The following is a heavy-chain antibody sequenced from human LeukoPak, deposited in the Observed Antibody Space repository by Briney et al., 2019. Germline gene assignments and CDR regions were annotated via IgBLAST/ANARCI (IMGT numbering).Heavy chain of an antibody. D-gene: IGHD2-2*01. CDR2: IIPILGIA. J-gene: IGHJ6*02. CDR1: GGTFSSYA. V-gene: IGHV1-69*04. Sequence: SVKVSCKASGGTFSSYAISWVRQAPGQGLEWMGRIIPILGIANYAQKFQGRVTITADKSTRTAYMELSSLRSEDTAVYYCARRCSSTSCYSYYGMDVWGQGTTVTVSS. CDR3: ARRCSSTSCYSYYGMDV.